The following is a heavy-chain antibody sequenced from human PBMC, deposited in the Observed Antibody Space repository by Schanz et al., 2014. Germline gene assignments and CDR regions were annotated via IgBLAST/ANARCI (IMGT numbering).Heavy chain of an antibody. CDR3: ARSPHYRERKQRSARPTTTNL. Sequence: EVHLVESGGGLVKPGGSLIISCSASGFTFSDYALHWVRQAPGKGLEYVSAITSDGGGTYYADSVKGRFIISRDTSRNMLFLQMSSLTSDDTAVYYCARSPHYRERKQRSARPTTTNLWGQGTLVTVFS. CDR2: ITSDGGGT. J-gene: IGHJ4*02. V-gene: IGHV3-64D*06. CDR1: GFTFSDYA. D-gene: IGHD1-26*01.